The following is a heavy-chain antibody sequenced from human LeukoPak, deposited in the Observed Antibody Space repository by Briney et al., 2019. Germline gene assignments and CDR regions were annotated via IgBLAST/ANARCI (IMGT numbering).Heavy chain of an antibody. Sequence: ASVKDSCMASLYTFTSYYMNWVRQPPGQGLEWMGIINPSSGRTTNAQKFQGRVTMTRDTSTSTVYMELTSLRSEDTAVFYCARGGLHARSWFDPWGQGTLVTVSS. CDR3: ARGGLHARSWFDP. D-gene: IGHD3/OR15-3a*01. CDR1: LYTFTSYY. J-gene: IGHJ5*02. CDR2: INPSSGRT. V-gene: IGHV1-46*01.